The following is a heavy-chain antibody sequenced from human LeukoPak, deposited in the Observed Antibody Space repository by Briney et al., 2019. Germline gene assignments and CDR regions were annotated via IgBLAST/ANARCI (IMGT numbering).Heavy chain of an antibody. V-gene: IGHV3-48*03. CDR3: ARGGKYCSSTSCYPLDAFDI. CDR2: ISSSGSTI. CDR1: GFTFSSYE. Sequence: GGSLRLSCAASGFTFSSYEMNWVRQAPGKGLEWVSYISSSGSTIYYADSVKGRFTVSRGNAKNSLYLQMNSLRAEDTAVYYCARGGKYCSSTSCYPLDAFDIWGQGTMVTVSS. J-gene: IGHJ3*02. D-gene: IGHD2-2*01.